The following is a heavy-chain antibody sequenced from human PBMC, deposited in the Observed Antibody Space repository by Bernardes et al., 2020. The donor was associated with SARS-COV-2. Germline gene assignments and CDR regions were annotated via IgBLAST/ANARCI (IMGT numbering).Heavy chain of an antibody. CDR3: ARAGYAYGDRWFDP. CDR1: GGSLTGGGYY. V-gene: IGHV4-31*03. D-gene: IGHD4-17*01. J-gene: IGHJ5*02. CDR2: IYYGGTT. Sequence: TLSLTCTVSGGSLTGGGYYWSWIRQHPGEGLEWIGYIYYGGTTYYNPSLESRVTISVDTSRNQFSLKLTSVTAADTAVYYCARAGYAYGDRWFDPWGQGTLVTVSA.